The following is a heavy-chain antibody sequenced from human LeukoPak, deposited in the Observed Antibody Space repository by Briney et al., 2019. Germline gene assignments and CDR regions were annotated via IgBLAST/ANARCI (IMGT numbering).Heavy chain of an antibody. J-gene: IGHJ3*02. Sequence: EPSETLSLTCTVSGGSISSSSYYWSWIRQPPGKGLEWIGYIYYSGSTNYNPSLKSRVTISVDTSKNQFSLKLSSVTAADTAVYYCARGNAFDIWGQGTMVTVSS. V-gene: IGHV4-61*01. CDR1: GGSISSSSYY. CDR2: IYYSGST. CDR3: ARGNAFDI.